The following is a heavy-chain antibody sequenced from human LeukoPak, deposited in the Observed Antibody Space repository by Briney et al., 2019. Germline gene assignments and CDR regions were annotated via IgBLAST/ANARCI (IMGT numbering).Heavy chain of an antibody. Sequence: RASVKVSCKASGGTFSSYAISWVRQAPGQGVEWMGGIIPIFGTANYAQKFQGRVTITADESTSTAYMELSSLRSEDTAVYYCARVITMVRGVPPPGMDVWGKGTTVTVSS. D-gene: IGHD3-10*01. J-gene: IGHJ6*04. CDR2: IIPIFGTA. CDR1: GGTFSSYA. V-gene: IGHV1-69*13. CDR3: ARVITMVRGVPPPGMDV.